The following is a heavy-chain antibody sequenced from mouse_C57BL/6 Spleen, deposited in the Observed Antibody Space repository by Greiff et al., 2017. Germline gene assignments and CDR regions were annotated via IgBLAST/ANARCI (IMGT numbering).Heavy chain of an antibody. V-gene: IGHV5-17*01. CDR2: ISSGSSTI. CDR1: GFTFSDYG. J-gene: IGHJ4*01. CDR3: ARNCPTRGYYAMDY. D-gene: IGHD4-1*01. Sequence: EVKLVESGGGLVKPGGSLKLSCAASGFTFSDYGMHWVRQAPEKGLEWVAYISSGSSTIYYADTVKGRFTISRDNAKNTLFLQMTSLRSEDTAMYYCARNCPTRGYYAMDYWGQGTSVTVSS.